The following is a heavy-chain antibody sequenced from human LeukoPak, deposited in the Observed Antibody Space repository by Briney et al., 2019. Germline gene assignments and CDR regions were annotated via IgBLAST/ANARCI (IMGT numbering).Heavy chain of an antibody. V-gene: IGHV3-30*03. Sequence: GGSLRLSCAASGFTFSSYGMHWVRRAPGKGLEWVAVISYDGSNKYYADSVKGRFTISRDNSKNTLYLQMNSLRAEDTAVYYCARSLPSYCSSTSCSTGYYYYYMDVWGKGTTVTVSS. J-gene: IGHJ6*03. CDR1: GFTFSSYG. CDR3: ARSLPSYCSSTSCSTGYYYYYMDV. D-gene: IGHD2-2*01. CDR2: ISYDGSNK.